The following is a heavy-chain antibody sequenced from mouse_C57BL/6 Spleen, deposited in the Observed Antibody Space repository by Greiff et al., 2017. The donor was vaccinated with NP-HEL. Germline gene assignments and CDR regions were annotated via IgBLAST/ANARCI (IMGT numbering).Heavy chain of an antibody. V-gene: IGHV5-4*01. Sequence: VQGVESGGGLVKPGGSLKLSCAASGFTFSSYAMSWVRQTPEKRLEWVATISDGGSYTYYPDNVKGRFTISRDNATNNLYRQMSHLTSEDTAMYYCARDNYGSSSAYWGQGTLVTVSA. J-gene: IGHJ3*01. D-gene: IGHD1-1*01. CDR1: GFTFSSYA. CDR2: ISDGGSYT. CDR3: ARDNYGSSSAY.